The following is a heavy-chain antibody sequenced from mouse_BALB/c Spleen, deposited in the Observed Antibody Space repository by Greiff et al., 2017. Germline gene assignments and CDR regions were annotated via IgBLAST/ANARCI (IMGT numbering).Heavy chain of an antibody. V-gene: IGHV7-3*02. CDR3: ARVHYRYDLFAY. Sequence: DVKLVESGGGLVQPGGSLRLSCATSGFTFTDYYMSWVRQPPGKALEWLGFIRNKANGYTTEYSASVKGRFTISRDNSQSILYLQMNTLRAEDSATYYCARVHYRYDLFAYWGQGTLVTVSA. CDR2: IRNKANGYTT. J-gene: IGHJ3*01. D-gene: IGHD2-14*01. CDR1: GFTFTDYY.